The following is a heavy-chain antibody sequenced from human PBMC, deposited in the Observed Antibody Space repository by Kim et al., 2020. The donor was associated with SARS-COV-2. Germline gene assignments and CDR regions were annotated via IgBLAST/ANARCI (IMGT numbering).Heavy chain of an antibody. V-gene: IGHV4-4*02. CDR3: ARTWAKAVVPAATLRRAQNAFDI. CDR2: IYHSGST. D-gene: IGHD2-2*01. J-gene: IGHJ3*02. CDR1: GGSISSSNW. Sequence: SETLSLTCAVSGGSISSSNWWSWVRQPPGKGLEWIGEIYHSGSTNYNPSLKSRVTISVDKSKNQFSLKLSSVTAADTAVYYCARTWAKAVVPAATLRRAQNAFDIWGQGTMVTVSS.